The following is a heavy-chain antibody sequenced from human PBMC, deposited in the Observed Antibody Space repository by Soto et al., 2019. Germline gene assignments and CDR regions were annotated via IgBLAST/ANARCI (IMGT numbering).Heavy chain of an antibody. CDR3: ARDRTYYGSGSKGMDF. Sequence: PGGSLRLSCVAAGFTFSSYGMHWVRQAPGKGLEWLAIIRYDGSNKYYGDSVKGRFTISRDNSKNTLYLEMNSLRAEDTAVYYCARDRTYYGSGSKGMDFLGQGTTVTVSS. CDR1: GFTFSSYG. V-gene: IGHV3-30*02. D-gene: IGHD3-10*01. CDR2: IRYDGSNK. J-gene: IGHJ6*02.